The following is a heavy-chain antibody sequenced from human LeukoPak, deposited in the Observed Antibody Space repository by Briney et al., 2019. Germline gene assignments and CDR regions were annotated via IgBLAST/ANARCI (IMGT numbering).Heavy chain of an antibody. CDR3: ARDSGSYGAFDI. Sequence: SETLSLTCAVYGGSFSGYYWSWIRQPPGKGLEWIGEINHSGSTNYNPSLKSRVTISVDTSKNQFSLKLSSVTAADTAVYYCARDSGSYGAFDIWGQGTMVTVSS. CDR1: GGSFSGYY. J-gene: IGHJ3*02. CDR2: INHSGST. D-gene: IGHD1-26*01. V-gene: IGHV4-34*01.